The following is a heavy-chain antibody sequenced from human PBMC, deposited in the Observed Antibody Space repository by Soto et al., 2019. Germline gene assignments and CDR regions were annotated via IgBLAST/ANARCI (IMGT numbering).Heavy chain of an antibody. CDR3: ARDGLWLGELSGYYYGMDV. CDR2: ISSSSSYI. Sequence: GGSLRLSCAASGFTFSSYSMNWVRQAPGKGLEWVSSISSSSSYIYYADSVKGRFTISRDNAKNSLYLQMNSLRAEDTAVYYCARDGLWLGELSGYYYGMDVWGQGTAVTVSS. J-gene: IGHJ6*02. CDR1: GFTFSSYS. D-gene: IGHD3-10*01. V-gene: IGHV3-21*01.